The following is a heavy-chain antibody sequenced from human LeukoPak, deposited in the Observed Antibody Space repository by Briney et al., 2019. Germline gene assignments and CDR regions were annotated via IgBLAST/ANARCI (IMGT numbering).Heavy chain of an antibody. CDR2: MYANGNA. J-gene: IGHJ3*01. CDR1: GGSISSFF. V-gene: IGHV4-4*07. D-gene: IGHD2-21*01. CDR3: ARDIVAASSDGFDV. Sequence: PSETLSLTCTVPGGSISSFFWSWIRQPAGRELEWLGRMYANGNANYSPSLKSRISMSVDTSRSQFSLNLTSVTAADTATYYCARDIVAASSDGFDVWGQGTTVIVSS.